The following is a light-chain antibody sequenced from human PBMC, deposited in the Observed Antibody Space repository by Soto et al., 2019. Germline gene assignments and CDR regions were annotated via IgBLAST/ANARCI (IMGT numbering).Light chain of an antibody. CDR2: KAS. CDR3: QQHGQWPIT. V-gene: IGKV1-5*03. J-gene: IGKJ5*01. CDR1: QSVSSW. Sequence: EIQMIQSPSTLSASVGDRVTITCRAGQSVSSWLAWYQQKPGKAPKLLIYKASTLESGVPSRFSGSGSGTEFTLTISSLQPEDFATYYCQQHGQWPITFGQGTRPEIK.